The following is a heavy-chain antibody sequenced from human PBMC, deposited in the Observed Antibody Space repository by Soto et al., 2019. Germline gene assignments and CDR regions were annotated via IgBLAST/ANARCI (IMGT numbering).Heavy chain of an antibody. J-gene: IGHJ6*03. CDR1: GGSFSGYY. D-gene: IGHD2-2*01. Sequence: SETLSLTCAVYGGSFSGYYWSWIRQPPGKGLEWIGEINHSGSTNYNPSLKSRVTISVDTSKNQFSLKLSSVTAADTAVYYCARRLTNLGYCSSTSCSRFRMDVWGKGTTVTVSS. V-gene: IGHV4-34*01. CDR3: ARRLTNLGYCSSTSCSRFRMDV. CDR2: INHSGST.